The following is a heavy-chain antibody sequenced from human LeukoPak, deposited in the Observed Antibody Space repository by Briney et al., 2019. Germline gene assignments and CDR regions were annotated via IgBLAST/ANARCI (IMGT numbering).Heavy chain of an antibody. V-gene: IGHV1-8*01. CDR2: MNPNSGNA. CDR1: GYNFNNHD. D-gene: IGHD3-22*01. CDR3: AKSSGDYFFDY. J-gene: IGHJ4*02. Sequence: GASVKVSCKASGYNFNNHDINWVRQATGQGLEWLGRMNPNSGNAAYAQKLQGRVIMTWDSSTNTAYLEVIALRSDDTAVYYCAKSSGDYFFDYWGQGTLVTVSS.